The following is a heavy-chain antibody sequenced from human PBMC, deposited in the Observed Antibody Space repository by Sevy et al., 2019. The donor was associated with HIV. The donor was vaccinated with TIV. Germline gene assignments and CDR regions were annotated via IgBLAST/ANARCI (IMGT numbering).Heavy chain of an antibody. CDR1: GYTSTGYY. D-gene: IGHD1-7*01. Sequence: ASVKVSCKASGYTSTGYYMHWVRQAPGQGLEWMGWINPNSGGTNYAQKFQDRVTMTRDTSINTAYMELSRLRSDDTALYYCARDMELVDEGTQEFFYWGQGTLVTVSS. V-gene: IGHV1-2*02. J-gene: IGHJ4*02. CDR3: ARDMELVDEGTQEFFY. CDR2: INPNSGGT.